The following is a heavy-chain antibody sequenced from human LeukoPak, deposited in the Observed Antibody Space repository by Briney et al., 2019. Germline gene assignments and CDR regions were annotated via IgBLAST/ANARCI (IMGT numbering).Heavy chain of an antibody. CDR1: GFTFSSYS. CDR3: ARGVAPVLRFLEWYPDYYYYYMDV. J-gene: IGHJ6*03. Sequence: GGSLRLSCAASGFTFSSYSMTWVRQAPGKGLEWVSSISTSSSYIYYADSLKGRFTISRDNAKNSLYLQMNSLRAEDMALYYCARGVAPVLRFLEWYPDYYYYYMDVWGKGTTVTVSS. D-gene: IGHD3-3*01. CDR2: ISTSSSYI. V-gene: IGHV3-21*04.